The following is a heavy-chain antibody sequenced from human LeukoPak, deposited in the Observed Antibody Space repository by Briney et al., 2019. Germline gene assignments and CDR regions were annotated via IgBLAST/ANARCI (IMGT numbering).Heavy chain of an antibody. CDR2: VYSSGVG. CDR1: GGSITGYY. CDR3: AREEFLHEIDSTGYFVY. V-gene: IGHV4-4*07. J-gene: IGHJ4*02. D-gene: IGHD3-22*01. Sequence: SETLSLTCTVSGGSITGYYWNWIRQPAGQGLEWLGRVYSSGVGNYNPSLTSRVTMPVDTSKSQFSLKLTSLTAADTAVYYCAREEFLHEIDSTGYFVYWGQGTLVTVSS.